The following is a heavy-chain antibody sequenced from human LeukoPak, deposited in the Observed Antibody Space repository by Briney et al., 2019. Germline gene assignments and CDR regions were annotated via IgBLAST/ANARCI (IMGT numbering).Heavy chain of an antibody. D-gene: IGHD3-10*01. J-gene: IGHJ4*02. CDR1: GGTFISYA. CDR3: ARAKPKNMVRGLIMRRESRYYFDY. CDR2: IIPIFDTT. V-gene: IGHV1-69*06. Sequence: ASVKVSCKASGGTFISYAINWVRQAPGQGLEWMGGIIPIFDTTNYAQNFQGRITITADKSTNTAYMELNSLRSEDTAVYYCARAKPKNMVRGLIMRRESRYYFDYWGQGTLVTVSS.